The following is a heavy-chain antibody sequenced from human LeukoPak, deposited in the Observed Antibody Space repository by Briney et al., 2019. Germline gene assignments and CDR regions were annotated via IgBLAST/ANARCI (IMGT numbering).Heavy chain of an antibody. Sequence: PGGSLRLSCAASGFTFDDFTMHWVRQAPVKGLEWVSLITWDGEDVYYADSVKGRFTISRDNSKNSLFLQMNSLRTEDTAFYYCAKAGLHYFDSWGQGTLVSVSS. D-gene: IGHD3-16*01. CDR1: GFTFDDFT. CDR3: AKAGLHYFDS. CDR2: ITWDGEDV. V-gene: IGHV3-43*01. J-gene: IGHJ4*02.